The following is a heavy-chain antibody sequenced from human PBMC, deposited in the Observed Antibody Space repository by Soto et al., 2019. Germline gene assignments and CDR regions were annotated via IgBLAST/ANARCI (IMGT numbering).Heavy chain of an antibody. D-gene: IGHD6-6*01. J-gene: IGHJ4*02. CDR1: GFSLSTSGMG. Sequence: QITLKESGPTLVKPTQTLTLTCSFSGFSLSTSGMGVGWIRQPPGKALEWLALIYWDEDKRYRPSLKSRPSSTENTSNDQVVLTMANMDPVDTGTYYCAHRPYASLSSAEYFDFWRQGTLVTVSS. V-gene: IGHV2-5*02. CDR3: AHRPYASLSSAEYFDF. CDR2: IYWDEDK.